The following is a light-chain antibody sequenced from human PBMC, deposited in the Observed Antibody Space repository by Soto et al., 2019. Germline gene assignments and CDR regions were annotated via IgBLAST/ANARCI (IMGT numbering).Light chain of an antibody. J-gene: IGLJ2*01. CDR2: GSS. V-gene: IGLV1-40*01. CDR1: SSNIGAGYD. Sequence: VLTQPPSVSGAPGQRVTISCTGSSSNIGAGYDVHWYQQLPGTAPKLLIYGSSNRPSGVPDRFSGSKSGTSASLAITGLQAEDEADYYCQSYDSSLSGVVFGGGTKLTVL. CDR3: QSYDSSLSGVV.